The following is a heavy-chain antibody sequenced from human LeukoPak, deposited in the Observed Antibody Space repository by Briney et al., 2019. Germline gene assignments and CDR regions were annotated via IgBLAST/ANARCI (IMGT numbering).Heavy chain of an antibody. Sequence: GSLRLSCAASGFTFSSYGMHWVRQAPGKGLEWIGSIYYSGSTYYNPSLKSRVTISVDTSKNQFSLKLSSVTAADTAVYYCARQTDSSGPYDAFDIWGQGTMVTVSS. CDR2: IYYSGST. D-gene: IGHD3-22*01. CDR1: GFTFSSYG. CDR3: ARQTDSSGPYDAFDI. V-gene: IGHV4-39*01. J-gene: IGHJ3*02.